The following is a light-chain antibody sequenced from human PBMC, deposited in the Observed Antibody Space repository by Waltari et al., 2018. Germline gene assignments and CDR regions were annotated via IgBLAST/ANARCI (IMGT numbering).Light chain of an antibody. CDR1: RTNTGSIP. CDR2: GND. V-gene: IGLV1-44*01. Sequence: QSVPPQPPSASGTPGPRVTLFFSGRRTNTGSIPVNWEQQLPGTAPKLLMDGNDQRPSGVPDRFSGSKSGTSASLAISGLQSEDDADYYCEAWDDSVNGPVFGGGTKLTVL. J-gene: IGLJ2*01. CDR3: EAWDDSVNGPV.